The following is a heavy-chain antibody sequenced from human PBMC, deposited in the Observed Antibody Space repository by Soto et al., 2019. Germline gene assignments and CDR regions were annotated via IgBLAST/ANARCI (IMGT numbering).Heavy chain of an antibody. CDR3: ARRAFGSSRSFDI. CDR2: ISDGGDLT. J-gene: IGHJ3*02. CDR1: GFAFISHP. Sequence: GGSLRLSCTGSGFAFISHPMSWVRQAPERGLEWVSGISDGGDLTYNADSVRGRFTISRDNSKNTLFLQMNSLRVEDTAVYYCARRAFGSSRSFDIWGQGTMVTVSS. D-gene: IGHD6-6*01. V-gene: IGHV3-23*01.